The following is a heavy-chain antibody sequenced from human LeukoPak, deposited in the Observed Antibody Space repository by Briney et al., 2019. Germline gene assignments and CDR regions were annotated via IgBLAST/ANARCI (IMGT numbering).Heavy chain of an antibody. CDR2: IKEDGIDK. J-gene: IGHJ4*02. D-gene: IGHD2-21*02. Sequence: GGSLRLSCVVSGITFSTYWMTWVRQAPGKGLEWVASIKEDGIDKYYVDSVKGRFTISRDSAKNTLFLQMNTLRGEDTAVYYCARDQWRLFDYWGQGTLVTVSS. CDR3: ARDQWRLFDY. V-gene: IGHV3-7*04. CDR1: GITFSTYW.